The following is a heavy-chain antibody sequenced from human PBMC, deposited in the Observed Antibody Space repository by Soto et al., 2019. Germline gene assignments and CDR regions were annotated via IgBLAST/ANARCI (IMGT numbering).Heavy chain of an antibody. J-gene: IGHJ4*02. V-gene: IGHV3-21*01. CDR2: ISSSSNYI. CDR3: ARGYIAMDY. Sequence: EVQVVDSGGGLVKPGGSLRLSCAASGFTFSTYTMNWVRQAPGKGLEWVSSISSSSNYIYYADSLKGRFTISSDNAKNSLFLQMDSLRAEDTAVYYYARGYIAMDYWGQGALVTVSS. D-gene: IGHD2-21*01. CDR1: GFTFSTYT.